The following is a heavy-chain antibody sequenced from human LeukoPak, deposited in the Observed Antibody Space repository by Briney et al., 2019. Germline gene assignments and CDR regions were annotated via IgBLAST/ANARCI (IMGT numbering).Heavy chain of an antibody. J-gene: IGHJ4*02. V-gene: IGHV1-69*05. CDR3: ARLSGAYDSSGYEVDY. CDR1: GGTFISYA. CDR2: IIPIFGTA. D-gene: IGHD3-22*01. Sequence: SVKVSCKASGGTFISYAISWVRQAPGQGLEWMGRIIPIFGTANYAQKFQGRVTITTDESTSTAYMELSSLRSEDTAVYYCARLSGAYDSSGYEVDYWGQGTLVTVSS.